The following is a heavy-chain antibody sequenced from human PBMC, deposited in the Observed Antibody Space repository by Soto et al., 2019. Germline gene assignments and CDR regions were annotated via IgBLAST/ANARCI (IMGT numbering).Heavy chain of an antibody. CDR1: GGTFSSYA. D-gene: IGHD3-9*01. V-gene: IGHV1-69*13. J-gene: IGHJ6*02. CDR2: IIPIFGTA. Sequence: ASVKVSCKTSGGTFSSYAISWVRQAPGQGLEWMGGIIPIFGTANYAQKFQGRVTITADESTSTAYMELSSLRSEDTAVYYCARDKGRYFDWLPLYGMDVWGQGTTVTVSS. CDR3: ARDKGRYFDWLPLYGMDV.